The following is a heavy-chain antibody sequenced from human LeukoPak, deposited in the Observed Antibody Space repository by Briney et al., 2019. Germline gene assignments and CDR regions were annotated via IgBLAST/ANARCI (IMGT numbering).Heavy chain of an antibody. Sequence: GGSLRLSCAASGFTFSSYGMSWVRQAPGKGLEWVSYISSSGNTIYYADSVKGRFTISRDNAKNSLYLQMNSLRAEDTAVYYCARGYQEGLLWFGESWDYWGQGTLVTVSS. CDR2: ISSSGNTI. V-gene: IGHV3-48*04. CDR3: ARGYQEGLLWFGESWDY. CDR1: GFTFSSYG. D-gene: IGHD3-10*01. J-gene: IGHJ4*02.